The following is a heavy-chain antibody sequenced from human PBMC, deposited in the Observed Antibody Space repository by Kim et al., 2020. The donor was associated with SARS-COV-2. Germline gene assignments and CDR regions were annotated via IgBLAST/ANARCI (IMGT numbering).Heavy chain of an antibody. Sequence: GGSLRLSCAASGFTFDDYAMHWVRQAPGKGLEWVSGISWNSGSIGYADSVKGRFTISRDNAKNSLYLQMNSLRAEDTALYYCAKEHYDSSGNYFYYWGQGTLVTVSS. D-gene: IGHD3-22*01. CDR2: ISWNSGSI. V-gene: IGHV3-9*01. CDR3: AKEHYDSSGNYFYY. J-gene: IGHJ4*02. CDR1: GFTFDDYA.